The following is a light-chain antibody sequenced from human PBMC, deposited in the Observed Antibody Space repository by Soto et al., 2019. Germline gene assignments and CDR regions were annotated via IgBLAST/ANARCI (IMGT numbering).Light chain of an antibody. J-gene: IGKJ2*01. Sequence: EIVLTQSPATLSLSPGERATLSCRASQSVSSYLAWYQQKPGQAPRLLIYDASNRATGITARFSGSGSGTDFPLTISSQEPEDFAVYYCQQRSNWPPYTFGRGTKLEIK. CDR2: DAS. CDR3: QQRSNWPPYT. CDR1: QSVSSY. V-gene: IGKV3-11*01.